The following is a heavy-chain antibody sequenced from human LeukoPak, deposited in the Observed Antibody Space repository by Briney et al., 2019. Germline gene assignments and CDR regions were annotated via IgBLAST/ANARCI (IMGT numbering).Heavy chain of an antibody. J-gene: IGHJ5*02. V-gene: IGHV3-30-3*01. CDR2: VSYDGSTK. CDR1: GFTFSSYA. CDR3: ARDPYSYGYGGFDP. D-gene: IGHD5-18*01. Sequence: GRSLRLSCAASGFTFSSYAMHWVRQAPGKGLEWVAVVSYDGSTKYYADSVKGRFTISRDNSKNTLYLQMNSLRGEDTAVYYCARDPYSYGYGGFDPWGQGTLVTVSS.